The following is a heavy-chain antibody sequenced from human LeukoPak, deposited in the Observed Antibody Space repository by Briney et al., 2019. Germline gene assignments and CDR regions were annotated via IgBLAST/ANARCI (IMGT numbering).Heavy chain of an antibody. J-gene: IGHJ4*02. V-gene: IGHV1-46*01. Sequence: ASVKVSCKASGYTFTGYYMHWVRQAPGQGLEWMGIINPSGGSTSYAQKFQGRVTMTRDTSTSTVYMELSSLRSEDTAVYYCAREVGGIVVVPAANNDYFDYWGQGTLVTVSS. CDR1: GYTFTGYY. D-gene: IGHD2-2*01. CDR3: AREVGGIVVVPAANNDYFDY. CDR2: INPSGGST.